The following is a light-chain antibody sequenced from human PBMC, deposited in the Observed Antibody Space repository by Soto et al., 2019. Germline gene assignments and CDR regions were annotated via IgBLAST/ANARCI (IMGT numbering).Light chain of an antibody. V-gene: IGLV2-23*01. Sequence: GSPGQSITISCTGTSSDVGSYNLVSWYQQHPGKAPKLMIYEGSKRPSGVSNRFSGSKSGNTASLTISGLQAEDEADYYCCSYAGRGVFGTGTKVTVL. J-gene: IGLJ1*01. CDR2: EGS. CDR3: CSYAGRGV. CDR1: SSDVGSYNL.